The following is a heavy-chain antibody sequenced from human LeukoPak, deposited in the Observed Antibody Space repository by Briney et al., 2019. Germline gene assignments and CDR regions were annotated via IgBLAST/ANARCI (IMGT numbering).Heavy chain of an antibody. CDR1: GGSVSSGGYA. CDR3: ARGGYSYGNEPDY. V-gene: IGHV4-30-4*07. CDR2: IYNRGMT. D-gene: IGHD5-18*01. Sequence: SETLSLTCVVSGGSVSSGGYAWSWIRQPPGKGLEWIGYIYNRGMTYFNPSLKSRASISVGTSKNQFSLKLTSVTAADTAVYYCARGGYSYGNEPDYWGQGTLVTVSS. J-gene: IGHJ4*02.